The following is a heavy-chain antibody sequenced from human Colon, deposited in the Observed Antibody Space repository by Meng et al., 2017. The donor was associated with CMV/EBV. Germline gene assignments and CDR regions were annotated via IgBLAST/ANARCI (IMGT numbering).Heavy chain of an antibody. J-gene: IGHJ3*02. CDR2: ISGSGTIT. CDR1: GFSINHYA. Sequence: GGSLRLSCAASGFSINHYAMSWVRQAPGKGLEWVSAISGSGTITYYADSVKVRFTISRDNSTNTLYLHMNSLRAEDTAVYYCARDPFIKAFDIWGQGTMVTVSS. CDR3: ARDPFIKAFDI. V-gene: IGHV3-23*01.